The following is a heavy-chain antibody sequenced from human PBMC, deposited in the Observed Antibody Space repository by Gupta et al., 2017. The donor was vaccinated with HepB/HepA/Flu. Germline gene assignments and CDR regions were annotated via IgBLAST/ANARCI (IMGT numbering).Heavy chain of an antibody. CDR2: INGDVTIT. J-gene: IGHJ3*02. D-gene: IGHD3-10*01. CDR3: VGDAPGGHRAIDI. CDR1: GFSFRNSR. Sequence: EVQLVESGGGLVEPGGSLRLSCSASGFSFRNSRMHWVPQAPGKEMMWISRINGDVTITQSADSVKRRLTLSRDNAKNTLYFHPNNIRAEDTAVYYGVGDAPGGHRAIDIWGQGTKGIISS. V-gene: IGHV3-74*01.